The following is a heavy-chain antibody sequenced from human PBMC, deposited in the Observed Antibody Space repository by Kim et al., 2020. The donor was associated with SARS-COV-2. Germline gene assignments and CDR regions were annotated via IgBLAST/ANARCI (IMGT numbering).Heavy chain of an antibody. CDR3: ARGAYGDVSFDY. Sequence: YAKKVQGRVTMTTDTSTNSGYMELLSLRSDDTAMYYCARGAYGDVSFDYWGQGTLVTVSS. J-gene: IGHJ4*02. D-gene: IGHD4-17*01. V-gene: IGHV1-18*01.